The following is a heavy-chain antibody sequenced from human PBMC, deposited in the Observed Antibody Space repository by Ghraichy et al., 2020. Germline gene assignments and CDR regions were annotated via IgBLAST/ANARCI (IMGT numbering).Heavy chain of an antibody. V-gene: IGHV3-23*01. Sequence: GGSLRLSCAASGFTFSSYAMSWVRQAPGKGLEWVSAISGSGGSTYYADSVKGRFTISRDNSKNTLYLQMNSLRAEDTAVYYCAKYSSGWSFSNSDYWGQGTLVTVSS. CDR3: AKYSSGWSFSNSDY. D-gene: IGHD6-19*01. CDR1: GFTFSSYA. CDR2: ISGSGGST. J-gene: IGHJ4*02.